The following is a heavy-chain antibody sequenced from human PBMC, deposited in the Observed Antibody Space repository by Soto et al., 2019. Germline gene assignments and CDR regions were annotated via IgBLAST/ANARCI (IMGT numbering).Heavy chain of an antibody. CDR2: ISAYNGNT. CDR1: GYTFTSYG. Sequence: ASVKVSCKASGYTFTSYGISWVRQAPGKGLEGMGWISAYNGNTNYAQKLQGRVTMTPDTSTSTAYMELRSLRSDDTAVYYCARDHRNTEAYGDYWGQGTLVTVSS. CDR3: ARDHRNTEAYGDY. D-gene: IGHD3-10*01. J-gene: IGHJ4*02. V-gene: IGHV1-18*01.